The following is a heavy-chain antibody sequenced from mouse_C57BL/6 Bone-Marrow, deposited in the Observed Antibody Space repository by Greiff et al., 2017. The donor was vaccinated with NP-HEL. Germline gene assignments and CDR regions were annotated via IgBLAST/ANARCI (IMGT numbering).Heavy chain of an antibody. J-gene: IGHJ3*01. V-gene: IGHV5-12*01. CDR3: ARHLLLRLFAY. CDR2: ISNGGGST. CDR1: GFTFSDYY. Sequence: EVQRVESGGGLVQPGGSLKLSCASSGFTFSDYYMYWVRQTPEKRLEWFAYISNGGGSTYYPDTVQGRFTIARDNAKNTLYLQMSRLKSEDTAMYYCARHLLLRLFAYWGQGTLVTVSA. D-gene: IGHD1-1*01.